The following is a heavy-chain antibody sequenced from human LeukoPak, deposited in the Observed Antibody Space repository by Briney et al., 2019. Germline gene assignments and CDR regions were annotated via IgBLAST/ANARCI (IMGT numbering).Heavy chain of an antibody. Sequence: SDTLSLTSTVSGGSVSSVSYYWSSIRQPPGKGLEWIGYIYYSGSTNYNPSLKSRVTISVDTSKNQFSLKLSSVTAADTAVYYCARVDSSGGHFDYWGQGTLVTVSS. J-gene: IGHJ4*02. CDR3: ARVDSSGGHFDY. CDR2: IYYSGST. V-gene: IGHV4-61*01. D-gene: IGHD3-22*01. CDR1: GGSVSSVSYY.